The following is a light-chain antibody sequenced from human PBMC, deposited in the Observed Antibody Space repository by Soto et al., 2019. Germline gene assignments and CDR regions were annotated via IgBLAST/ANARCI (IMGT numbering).Light chain of an antibody. CDR1: QGISVY. J-gene: IGKJ5*01. V-gene: IGKV1-39*01. Sequence: DIQMTQSPSSLSASVGDRITIACRASQGISVYLNWFQKKPGEAPKLLIHAAVNLQSGAPPRFSGSGSGTDFTLTISSLQAEDFATYYCQQSYSIPITFGQGTRLEIK. CDR2: AAV. CDR3: QQSYSIPIT.